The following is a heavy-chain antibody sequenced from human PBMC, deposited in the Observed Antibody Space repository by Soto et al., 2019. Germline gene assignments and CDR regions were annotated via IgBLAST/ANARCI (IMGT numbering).Heavy chain of an antibody. CDR3: AARRSGLYAMDV. Sequence: SVKVSCKASGFTFSTSAVQWVRQARGQRPKWMGWIVGGSGNTNYAQNSQERVIITRDMSTSTVYMELSSLRSDDTAVYFCAARRSGLYAMDVWGQGTTVTVSS. CDR1: GFTFSTSA. D-gene: IGHD1-26*01. J-gene: IGHJ6*02. V-gene: IGHV1-58*01. CDR2: IVGGSGNT.